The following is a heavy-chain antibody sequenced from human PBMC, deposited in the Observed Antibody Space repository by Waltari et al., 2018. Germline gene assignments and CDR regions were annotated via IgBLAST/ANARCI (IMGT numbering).Heavy chain of an antibody. J-gene: IGHJ5*02. CDR2: ISNSGGNT. Sequence: EVQLLDSGGGLVQPGGSLRLSCAASGFTFISHAMSWVRRAPGKGLEWVSSISNSGGNTYYADSVKGRFSISRDNSKNMVYLQMSSLRAEDTAIYYCARDLRSLQNNGWYGWFDPWGQGTLVTISS. CDR3: ARDLRSLQNNGWYGWFDP. CDR1: GFTFISHA. V-gene: IGHV3-23*01. D-gene: IGHD6-19*01.